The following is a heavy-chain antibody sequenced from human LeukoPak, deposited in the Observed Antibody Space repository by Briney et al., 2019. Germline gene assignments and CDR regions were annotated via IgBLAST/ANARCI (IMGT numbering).Heavy chain of an antibody. J-gene: IGHJ4*02. CDR3: ARFGYSSPRRAFDY. CDR2: IYHSGST. D-gene: IGHD4-11*01. Sequence: PSETLSLTCTVSGYSISSGFYWGWIRQPPGKGLEWIGSIYHSGSTYYNPSLKSRVTMSVDTSKNQFSLKLSSVTAVDTAVYYCARFGYSSPRRAFDYWGQGTLVTVPS. V-gene: IGHV4-38-2*02. CDR1: GYSISSGFY.